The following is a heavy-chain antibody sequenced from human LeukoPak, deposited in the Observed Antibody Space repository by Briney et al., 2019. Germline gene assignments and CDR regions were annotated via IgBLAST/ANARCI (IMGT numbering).Heavy chain of an antibody. CDR2: INPSGDST. CDR1: GYTFTTYY. J-gene: IGHJ4*02. D-gene: IGHD4-23*01. Sequence: ASVKVSCKASGYTFTTYYIHWVRQAPGQGLEWMGIINPSGDSTSYAQKFQGRVTMTRDTSTSTAYMDLSSLRSEDTAVYYCASGDYGGDPPAYWGQGTLVTVSS. CDR3: ASGDYGGDPPAY. V-gene: IGHV1-46*01.